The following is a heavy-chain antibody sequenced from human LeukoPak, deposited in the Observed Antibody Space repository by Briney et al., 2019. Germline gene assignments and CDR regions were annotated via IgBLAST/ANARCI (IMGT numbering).Heavy chain of an antibody. CDR1: GFTFKNYG. CDR3: AKDAVLLWFGELFTYFDY. CDR2: IQPNGNDK. J-gene: IGHJ4*02. V-gene: IGHV3-30*02. D-gene: IGHD3-10*01. Sequence: GGSLRLSCAASGFTFKNYGMHWVRQAPGKGLEWVALIQPNGNDKYYGDSVKGRFTVSRDNSKNTLYLQMNSLRAEDTAVYYCAKDAVLLWFGELFTYFDYWGQGTLVTVSS.